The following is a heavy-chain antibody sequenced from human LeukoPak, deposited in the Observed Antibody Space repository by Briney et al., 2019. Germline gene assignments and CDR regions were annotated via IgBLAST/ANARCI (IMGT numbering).Heavy chain of an antibody. V-gene: IGHV5-10-1*01. J-gene: IGHJ5*02. Sequence: GESLKISCKGPGYIFTSYWISWVRQMPGKGLEWMGRIDPSDSYTNYSPSFQGHVTISADKSISTAYLQWSSLKASDTAMYYCARHQENWFDPWGQGTLVTVSS. CDR1: GYIFTSYW. CDR2: IDPSDSYT. CDR3: ARHQENWFDP.